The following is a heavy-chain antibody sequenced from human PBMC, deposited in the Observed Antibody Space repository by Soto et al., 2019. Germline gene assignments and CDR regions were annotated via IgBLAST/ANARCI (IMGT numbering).Heavy chain of an antibody. CDR2: MFSSGDT. V-gene: IGHV4-39*07. CDR1: GGSINSGRNF. D-gene: IGHD1-20*01. Sequence: SETLSLTCAVSGGSINSGRNFWGWIRQPPGKGLEWIGSMFSSGDTYYNTSLMNRVTISSDTSKNQFSLKLSSVTAADTAVYYCARDWYHRYWGQGTLVTVSS. J-gene: IGHJ4*02. CDR3: ARDWYHRY.